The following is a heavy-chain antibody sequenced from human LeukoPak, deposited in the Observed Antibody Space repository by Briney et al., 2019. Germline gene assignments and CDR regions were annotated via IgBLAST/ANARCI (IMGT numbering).Heavy chain of an antibody. V-gene: IGHV1-2*02. J-gene: IGHJ4*02. D-gene: IGHD3-3*01. CDR3: ARDRGAGLQGFGVAYYFDY. CDR2: INPNSGGT. Sequence: ASVKVSCKASGYTFTGYYMHWVRQAPGQGLEWMGWINPNSGGTNYAQKFQGRVNMTRDTSISTAYMELSRLRSDDTAVYYCARDRGAGLQGFGVAYYFDYWGQGTLVTVSS. CDR1: GYTFTGYY.